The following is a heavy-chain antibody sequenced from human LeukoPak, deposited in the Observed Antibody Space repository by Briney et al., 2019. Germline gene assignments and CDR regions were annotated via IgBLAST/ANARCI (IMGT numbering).Heavy chain of an antibody. V-gene: IGHV3-11*05. J-gene: IGHJ4*02. CDR3: AREKEYSSGTDYFDY. D-gene: IGHD5-18*01. Sequence: PGGSLRLSCAASGFTFSDYYMSWIRQAPGKGLEWVSYISSSNRYTNYADSVKGRFTISRDNAKNSLYLQMNSLRAEDTALYYCAREKEYSSGTDYFDYWGQGTQVTVSS. CDR2: ISSSNRYT. CDR1: GFTFSDYY.